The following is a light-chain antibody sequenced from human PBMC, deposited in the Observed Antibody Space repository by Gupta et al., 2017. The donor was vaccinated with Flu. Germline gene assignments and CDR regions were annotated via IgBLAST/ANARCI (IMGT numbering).Light chain of an antibody. V-gene: IGKV2-28*01. J-gene: IGKJ1*01. CDR3: MQALQTPT. Sequence: PVTPGEPASISCRSSQSLLHSNGYNYLDWYLQKPGQSPQLLIYLGSNRASGVPDRFSGSGSGXDFTLKXSRVEVEDVGVYYCMQALQTPTFGXGTKVEIK. CDR2: LGS. CDR1: QSLLHSNGYNY.